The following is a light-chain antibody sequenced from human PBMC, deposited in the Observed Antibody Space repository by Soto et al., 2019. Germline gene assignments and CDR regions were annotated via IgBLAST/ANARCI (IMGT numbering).Light chain of an antibody. J-gene: IGKJ4*01. CDR3: QQYNSYPWT. CDR1: QSISSW. Sequence: DIQMTQSPSTLSASVGDRVTITCRASQSISSWLAWYQQKPGKAPKLLIYKASSLESGVPSRFSGSGSGTEVTLTISSLQPDDFATYYCQQYNSYPWTFGGGTKVEIK. CDR2: KAS. V-gene: IGKV1-5*03.